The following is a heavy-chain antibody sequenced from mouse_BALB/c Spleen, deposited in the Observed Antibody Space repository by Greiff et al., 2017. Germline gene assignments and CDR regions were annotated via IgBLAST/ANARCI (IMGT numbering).Heavy chain of an antibody. CDR2: ISNGGGST. J-gene: IGHJ2*01. CDR1: GFTFSSYT. D-gene: IGHD3-3*01. V-gene: IGHV5-12-2*01. CDR3: ARQGRGYYFDY. Sequence: EVQGVESGGGLVQPGGSLKLSCAASGFTFSSYTMSWVRQTPEKRLEWVAYISNGGGSTYYPDTVKGRFTISRDNAKNTLYLQMSSLKSEDTAMYYCARQGRGYYFDYWGQGTTLTVSS.